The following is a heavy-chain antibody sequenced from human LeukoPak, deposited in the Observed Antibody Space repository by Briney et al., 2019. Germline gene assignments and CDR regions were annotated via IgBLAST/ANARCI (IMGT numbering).Heavy chain of an antibody. V-gene: IGHV1-69*13. J-gene: IGHJ4*02. CDR1: GGTFSSYA. CDR3: ARGGYYGSGSYYTPYYFDY. CDR2: IIPIFGTA. Sequence: ASVKVSCKASGGTFSSYAISWVRQALGQGLEWMGGIIPIFGTANYAQKFQGRVTITADESTSTAYMELSSLRSEDTAVYYCARGGYYGSGSYYTPYYFDYWGQGTLVTVSS. D-gene: IGHD3-10*01.